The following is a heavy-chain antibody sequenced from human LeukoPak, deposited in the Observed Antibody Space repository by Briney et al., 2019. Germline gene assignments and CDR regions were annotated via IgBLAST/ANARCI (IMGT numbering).Heavy chain of an antibody. CDR1: GGTFSSYA. D-gene: IGHD3-10*01. CDR3: ARGASGDYYYYYMDV. V-gene: IGHV1-69*05. J-gene: IGHJ6*03. Sequence: SVKVSCKASGGTFSSYAISWVRQAPGQGFEWMGGIIPIFGTANYAQKFQGRVTITTDESTSTAYMELSSLRSEDTAVYYCARGASGDYYYYYMDVWGKGTTVTVSS. CDR2: IIPIFGTA.